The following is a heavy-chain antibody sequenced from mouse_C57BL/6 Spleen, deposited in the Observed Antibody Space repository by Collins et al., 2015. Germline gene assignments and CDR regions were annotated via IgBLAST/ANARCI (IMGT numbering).Heavy chain of an antibody. V-gene: IGHV9-3*01. D-gene: IGHD1-1*01. CDR2: INTYSGVP. Sequence: VKQAPGKGLKWMGWINTYSGVPTYADDFKGRFAFSLQTSASTAYLQINNLKNEDTATYFCARSRHYYGSGYDWYFDVWGTGTTVTVSS. J-gene: IGHJ1*03. CDR3: ARSRHYYGSGYDWYFDV.